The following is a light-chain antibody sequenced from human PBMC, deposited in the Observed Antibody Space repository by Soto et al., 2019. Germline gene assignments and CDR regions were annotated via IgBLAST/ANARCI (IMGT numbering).Light chain of an antibody. CDR2: AAS. V-gene: IGKV1-27*01. J-gene: IGKJ1*01. Sequence: DIKMTQSPSSLSASVGDRVTITCRASQGISNYLAWYQQKPGKVPKLLIYAASTLQSGVPSRFSGSGSGTDFTLTISSLQPEDIATYYCQKYNSAPPTWTFGQGTKVEIK. CDR3: QKYNSAPPTWT. CDR1: QGISNY.